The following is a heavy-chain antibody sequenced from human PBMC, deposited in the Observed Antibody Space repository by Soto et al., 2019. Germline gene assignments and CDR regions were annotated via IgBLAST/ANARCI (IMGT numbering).Heavy chain of an antibody. CDR1: GFTFSSYA. CDR2: ISGSGGST. J-gene: IGHJ4*02. V-gene: IGHV3-23*01. Sequence: GGSLRLSCAASGFTFSSYAMSWVRQAPGKGLEWVSAISGSGGSTYYADSVKGRFTISRDNSKNTLYLQMNSLRAEDTAVYYCAKIPAHPYSSSWYYFDYWGQGTLVTVSS. D-gene: IGHD6-13*01. CDR3: AKIPAHPYSSSWYYFDY.